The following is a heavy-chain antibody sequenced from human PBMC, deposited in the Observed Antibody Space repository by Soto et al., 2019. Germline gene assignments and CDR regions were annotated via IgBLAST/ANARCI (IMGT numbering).Heavy chain of an antibody. Sequence: PSETLSLTCTVSGGSITNTDWWTWVRQPPGVGLEWVGDISLSGNTNYNPSLEGRAAISLDKSRYQFSLILNSVTAADTAVYYCAFRCSSGPFWGQGTLVTVSS. D-gene: IGHD3-22*01. J-gene: IGHJ4*02. CDR3: AFRCSSGPF. V-gene: IGHV4-4*02. CDR1: GGSITNTDW. CDR2: ISLSGNT.